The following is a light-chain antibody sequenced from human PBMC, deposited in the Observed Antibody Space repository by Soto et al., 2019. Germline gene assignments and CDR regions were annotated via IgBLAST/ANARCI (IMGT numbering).Light chain of an antibody. CDR2: DAS. J-gene: IGKJ4*02. CDR1: QSVSSY. CDR3: QQRSNWPG. V-gene: IGKV3-11*01. Sequence: EIVLTQSPATLSLSPGERATLSCRASQSVSSYLAWYQQKPGQAPRLLIYDASNRATGIPAWFSGSGSGTDFTLTISSLEPEDFAVYYCQQRSNWPGFGGGTKVEIK.